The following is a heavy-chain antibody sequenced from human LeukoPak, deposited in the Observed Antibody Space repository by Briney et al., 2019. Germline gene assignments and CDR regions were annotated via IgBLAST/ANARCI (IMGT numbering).Heavy chain of an antibody. CDR1: GGSFSGYY. V-gene: IGHV4-34*01. D-gene: IGHD3-3*01. CDR3: ARGTIVVVPAATYYDFWSGYSWFDP. CDR2: INHSGST. Sequence: KPSETLSLTCAVYGGSFSGYYWSWIRQPPGKELEWIGEINHSGSTNYNPSLKSRVTISVDTSKNQFSLKLSSVTAADTAVYYCARGTIVVVPAATYYDFWSGYSWFDPWGQGTLVTVSS. J-gene: IGHJ5*02.